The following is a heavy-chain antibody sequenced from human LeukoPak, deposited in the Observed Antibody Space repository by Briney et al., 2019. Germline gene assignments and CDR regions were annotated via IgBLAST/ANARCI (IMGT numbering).Heavy chain of an antibody. CDR2: INHSGST. CDR1: GGCFSGYY. CDR3: ARGTRTFDP. V-gene: IGHV4-34*01. J-gene: IGHJ5*02. Sequence: SETLSLTCAVYGGCFSGYYWSWIRQPPGKGLEWIGEINHSGSTNYNPSLKSRVTISVDTSKNQSSLKLSSVTAADTAVYYCARGTRTFDPWGQGTLVTVSS. D-gene: IGHD2-2*01.